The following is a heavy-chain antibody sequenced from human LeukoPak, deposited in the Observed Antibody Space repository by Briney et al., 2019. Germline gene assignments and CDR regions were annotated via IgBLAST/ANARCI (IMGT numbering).Heavy chain of an antibody. D-gene: IGHD1-26*01. V-gene: IGHV3-9*03. J-gene: IGHJ3*02. CDR3: AKDRTARGDAFDI. CDR1: GFTFDDYA. Sequence: PGGSLRLSCAASGFTFDDYAMHWVRQAPGKGLEGVSGISWNSGSIGYADSVKGRFTISRDNAKNSLYLQMNSLRAEDMALYYWAKDRTARGDAFDIWGQGTMVTVSS. CDR2: ISWNSGSI.